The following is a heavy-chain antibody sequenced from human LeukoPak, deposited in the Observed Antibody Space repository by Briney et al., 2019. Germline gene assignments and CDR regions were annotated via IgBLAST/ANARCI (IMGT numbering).Heavy chain of an antibody. CDR3: AREDYDYVWGSYRVFDY. D-gene: IGHD3-16*02. V-gene: IGHV3-21*01. CDR2: ISSSSYI. J-gene: IGHJ4*02. CDR1: GFTFSSYS. Sequence: GGSLRLSCADSGFTFSSYSMNWVRQAPGKGLEWVSSISSSSYIYYADSVKGRFTISRDNAKNSLYLQMNSLRAEDTAVYYCAREDYDYVWGSYRVFDYWGQGTLVTVSS.